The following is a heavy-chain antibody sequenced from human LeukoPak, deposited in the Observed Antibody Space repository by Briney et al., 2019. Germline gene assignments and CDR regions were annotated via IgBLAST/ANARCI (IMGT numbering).Heavy chain of an antibody. Sequence: PSETLSLTCAVYGGSFSGYYWSCIRQPPGKGLEWIGEINHCGSTNYNPSLKSRVTISVDTSKNQFSLKLSSVTAADTAVYYCAMISGTTPWFDPWGQGTLVTVSS. CDR2: INHCGST. CDR3: AMISGTTPWFDP. J-gene: IGHJ5*02. D-gene: IGHD1-1*01. V-gene: IGHV4-34*01. CDR1: GGSFSGYY.